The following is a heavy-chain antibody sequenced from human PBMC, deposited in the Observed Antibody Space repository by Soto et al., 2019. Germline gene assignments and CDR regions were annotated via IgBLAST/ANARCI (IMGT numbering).Heavy chain of an antibody. CDR1: GFSLSTSGVG. D-gene: IGHD6-13*01. Sequence: SGPTLVNPTQTLTLTCTFSGFSLSTSGVGVGWIRQPPGKALEWLALIYWDDDKRFSPSLKSRLTITKDTSKNQVVLTMTNMDPVDTATYYCAHCSSSWSILNWFDPWGQGTLVTVSS. J-gene: IGHJ5*02. V-gene: IGHV2-5*02. CDR2: IYWDDDK. CDR3: AHCSSSWSILNWFDP.